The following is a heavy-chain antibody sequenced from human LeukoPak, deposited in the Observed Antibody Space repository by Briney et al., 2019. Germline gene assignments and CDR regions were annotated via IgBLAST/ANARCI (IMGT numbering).Heavy chain of an antibody. CDR2: IYHGGST. CDR1: GYSISSGYY. J-gene: IGHJ3*02. Sequence: SETLSLTCAVSGYSISSGYYWGWIRQPPGKGLEWIGSIYHGGSTYYNSSLKSRVTISVDTSKNQFSLKLSSVTAADTAVYYCARDEGYGDGAFDIWGQGTMVTVSS. V-gene: IGHV4-38-2*02. D-gene: IGHD4-17*01. CDR3: ARDEGYGDGAFDI.